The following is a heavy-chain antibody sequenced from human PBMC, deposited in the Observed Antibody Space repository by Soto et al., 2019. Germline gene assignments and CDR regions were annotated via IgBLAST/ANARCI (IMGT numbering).Heavy chain of an antibody. D-gene: IGHD3-10*01. CDR2: INHSGST. V-gene: IGHV4-34*01. CDR1: GGSFSGYY. Sequence: PSATLSLTCAVSGGSFSGYYWSWIRQPPGKGLEWIGEINHSGSTNYNPSLKSRFTISVDTSKNQFSLKLSSVTAADTAVYYCARWRCGRPMGYGSGSPRCEKYNWFDPWGQGTLVTVSS. CDR3: ARWRCGRPMGYGSGSPRCEKYNWFDP. J-gene: IGHJ5*02.